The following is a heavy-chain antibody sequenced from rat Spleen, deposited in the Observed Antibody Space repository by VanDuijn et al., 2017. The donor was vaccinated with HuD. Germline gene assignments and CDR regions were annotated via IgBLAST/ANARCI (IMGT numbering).Heavy chain of an antibody. CDR3: ATQSIIRVPLFDY. CDR2: LSYDGSST. D-gene: IGHD4-3*01. CDR1: GFTFSDYY. J-gene: IGHJ2*01. Sequence: EVQLVESDGGLVQPGRSLKLSCAASGFTFSDYYMAWVRQAPTKGLEWVATLSYDGSSTYYRDSVKGRFTISRDNAKSTLSLQMDSLRSEDTATYYCATQSIIRVPLFDYWGQGVMVTVSS. V-gene: IGHV5-29*01.